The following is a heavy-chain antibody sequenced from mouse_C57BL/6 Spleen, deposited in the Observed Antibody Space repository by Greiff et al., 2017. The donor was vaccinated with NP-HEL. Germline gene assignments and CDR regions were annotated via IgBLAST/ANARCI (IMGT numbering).Heavy chain of an antibody. CDR1: GFNIKDDY. CDR3: TTGGSSYYFDY. J-gene: IGHJ2*01. CDR2: IDPENGDT. D-gene: IGHD1-1*01. Sequence: EVQLQQSGAELVRPGASVKLSCTASGFNIKDDYMHWVKQRPEQGLEWIGWIDPENGDTEYASKFQGKATITADTSSNTAYLQLSSLTSEDTAVYYCTTGGSSYYFDYWGQGTTLTVSS. V-gene: IGHV14-4*01.